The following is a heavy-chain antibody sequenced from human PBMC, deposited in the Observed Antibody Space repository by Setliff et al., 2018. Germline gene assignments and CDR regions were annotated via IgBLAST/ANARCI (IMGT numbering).Heavy chain of an antibody. Sequence: SETLSLTCIVAGDSISNTGYYWGWIRQPPGKGLEWIGRIYNSGTTNYNPSLKSRVTISVDTSKNQFSLRLSLVTAADTATYYCARQKEYSGRSCFQHWGQGIPVTVPQ. CDR1: GDSISNTGYY. D-gene: IGHD1-26*01. CDR3: ARQKEYSGRSCFQH. V-gene: IGHV4-39*01. CDR2: IYNSGTT. J-gene: IGHJ1*01.